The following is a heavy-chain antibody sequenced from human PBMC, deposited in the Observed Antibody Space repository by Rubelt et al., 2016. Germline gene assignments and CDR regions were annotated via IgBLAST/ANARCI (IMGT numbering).Heavy chain of an antibody. CDR2: IHSGGST. Sequence: EVQLVESGGGLVKPGGSLRLSCAPSGFTVSDTYMTWVRQGPGKGLEWVSIIHSGGSTYYADSVRGRFTIARDNSKNTLYLQMNSLRVEDTALYYCARAGCLGDCYIDYWGQGTLVTVSS. CDR1: GFTVSDTY. J-gene: IGHJ4*02. CDR3: ARAGCLGDCYIDY. V-gene: IGHV3-53*01. D-gene: IGHD2-21*02.